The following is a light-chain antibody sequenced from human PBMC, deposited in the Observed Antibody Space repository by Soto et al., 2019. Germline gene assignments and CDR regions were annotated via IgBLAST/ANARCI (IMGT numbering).Light chain of an antibody. CDR3: SSYTSSSPRV. Sequence: QSVLTQPASVSGSPGQSITISCTGTSSDVGGYNYVSWYQQHPGKAPKLMIYDVSNRPSGVSNRFSGSKSCNTASLTISGLQAEDEADYYCSSYTSSSPRVFGGGTKLTVL. CDR2: DVS. CDR1: SSDVGGYNY. J-gene: IGLJ2*01. V-gene: IGLV2-14*01.